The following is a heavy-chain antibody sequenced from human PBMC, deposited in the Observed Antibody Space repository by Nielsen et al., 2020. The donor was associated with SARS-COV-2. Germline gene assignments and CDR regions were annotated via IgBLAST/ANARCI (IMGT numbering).Heavy chain of an antibody. Sequence: SETLSLTCTVSGGSISSGGYYWSWIRQHTGKGLEWIGYIYYSGSTYYNPSLKSRVTISVDTSKNQFSLKLSSVTAADTAVYYCARDYTDNYYGMDVWGQGTTVTVSS. V-gene: IGHV4-31*03. CDR2: IYYSGST. CDR1: GGSISSGGYY. J-gene: IGHJ6*02. D-gene: IGHD4-11*01. CDR3: ARDYTDNYYGMDV.